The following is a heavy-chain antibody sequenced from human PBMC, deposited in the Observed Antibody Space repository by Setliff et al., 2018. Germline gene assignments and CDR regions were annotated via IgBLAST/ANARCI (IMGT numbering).Heavy chain of an antibody. CDR1: GFTFSEYY. CDR3: ARAITLTTIREGGMDV. V-gene: IGHV3-11*04. D-gene: IGHD3-10*01. Sequence: PGGSLRLSCAASGFTFSEYYMNWIRQAPGKGLEWVSYISTSGNTVDYAASVKGRFSISRDNAKNVLYLEMNSLRAEDTAVYYCARAITLTTIREGGMDVWGKGTTVTVSS. CDR2: ISTSGNTV. J-gene: IGHJ6*03.